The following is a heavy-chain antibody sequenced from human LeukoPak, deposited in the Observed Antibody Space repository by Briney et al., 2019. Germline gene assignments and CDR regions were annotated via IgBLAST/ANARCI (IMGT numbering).Heavy chain of an antibody. Sequence: ASVKVSCKASGYTFTSYYMHWVRQAPGQGLEWMGIINPSGGSTSYAQKFQGRVTMTRDTSTSTVYMELSSLRSEDTAVYYCARDRTISGYYPSWFDPWGQGTLVTVSS. D-gene: IGHD3-22*01. V-gene: IGHV1-46*01. J-gene: IGHJ5*02. CDR2: INPSGGST. CDR3: ARDRTISGYYPSWFDP. CDR1: GYTFTSYY.